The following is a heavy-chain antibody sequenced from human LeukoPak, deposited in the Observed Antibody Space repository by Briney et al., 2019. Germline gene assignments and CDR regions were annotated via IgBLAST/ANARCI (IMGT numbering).Heavy chain of an antibody. CDR3: AREGPYYFDY. V-gene: IGHV3-30*04. CDR1: RFTFGSYA. Sequence: GGSLRLSCAASRFTFGSYAMHWVRQAPGKGLEWVAVISYDGSNKYYADSVKGRFTISRDNSKNTLYLQMNSLRAEDTALYYCAREGPYYFDYWGQGTLVTVSS. CDR2: ISYDGSNK. J-gene: IGHJ4*02.